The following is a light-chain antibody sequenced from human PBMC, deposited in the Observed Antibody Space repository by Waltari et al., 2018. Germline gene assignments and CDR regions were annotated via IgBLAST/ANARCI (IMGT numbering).Light chain of an antibody. CDR3: SSYAGSNNLV. CDR2: EVS. V-gene: IGLV2-8*01. CDR1: SSDVGGYNY. J-gene: IGLJ2*01. Sequence: QSALTQPPSASGSPGQSVTISCTGTSSDVGGYNYVSWYQQHPGKAPTLMLYEVSKRPSGVPDRCSGSKSGNTASLTVSGLQAEDEADYYCSSYAGSNNLVFGGGTKLTVL.